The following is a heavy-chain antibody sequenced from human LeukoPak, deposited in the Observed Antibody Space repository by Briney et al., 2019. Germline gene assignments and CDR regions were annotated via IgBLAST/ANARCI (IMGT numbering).Heavy chain of an antibody. CDR2: INPNSGAT. Sequence: ASVKVSCKASGYTFTGYYIHWVRQAPGQGLEWMAWINPNSGATNYAQKFQGRVTMTRDTSISTAYMELSRLTSDDTAVYFCARGRFGEWDNWFDPWGQGTLAAVSS. CDR3: ARGRFGEWDNWFDP. J-gene: IGHJ5*02. V-gene: IGHV1-2*02. CDR1: GYTFTGYY. D-gene: IGHD3-10*01.